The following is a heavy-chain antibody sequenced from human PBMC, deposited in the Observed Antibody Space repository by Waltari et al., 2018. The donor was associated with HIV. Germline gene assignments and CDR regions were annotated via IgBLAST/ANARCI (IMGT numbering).Heavy chain of an antibody. D-gene: IGHD2-8*01. CDR3: ARDVRKWYSGGMDV. J-gene: IGHJ6*02. CDR1: GGTFSSYA. CDR2: IIPIFGTA. V-gene: IGHV1-69*01. Sequence: QVQLVQSGAEVNKPGSSVTVSCKASGGTFSSYAISWVLKAPGQVLEWMGGIIPIFGTANYAQKFQGRVTITADESTSTAYMELSSLRSEDTAVYYCARDVRKWYSGGMDVWGQGTTVTVSS.